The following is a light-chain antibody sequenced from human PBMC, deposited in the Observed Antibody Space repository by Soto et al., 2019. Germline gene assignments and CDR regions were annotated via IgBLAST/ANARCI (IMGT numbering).Light chain of an antibody. CDR3: QQYGSSPPVT. J-gene: IGKJ4*01. CDR1: QSVSSSY. V-gene: IGKV3-20*01. CDR2: GES. Sequence: EIVLTQSPGTLSLSPGERATLSCRASQSVSSSYLAWYQQKPGQAPRLLIYGESSRATGIPDRFSGSGSGTDFTLTISRLEPEDFAVYYCQQYGSSPPVTFGGGTKVDIK.